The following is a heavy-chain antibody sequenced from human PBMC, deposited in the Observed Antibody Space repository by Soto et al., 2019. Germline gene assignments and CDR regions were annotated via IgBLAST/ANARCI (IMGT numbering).Heavy chain of an antibody. V-gene: IGHV3-30*03. CDR3: ARALRTRIAAAHLPAQV. CDR2: ISYDGSNK. J-gene: IGHJ6*02. Sequence: TGGSLRLSCAASGFTFSSYGMHWVRQAPGKGLEWVAVISYDGSNKYYADSVKGRFTISRDNSKNTLYLQVNSPRAEATAVYYCARALRTRIAAAHLPAQVWGQRNTLNV. CDR1: GFTFSSYG. D-gene: IGHD6-6*01.